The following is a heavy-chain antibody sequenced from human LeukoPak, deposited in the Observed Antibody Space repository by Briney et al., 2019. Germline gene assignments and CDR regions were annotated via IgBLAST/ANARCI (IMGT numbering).Heavy chain of an antibody. J-gene: IGHJ4*02. CDR1: GGTFSSYA. CDR3: ARGYYDSSGYYSKYYFDY. V-gene: IGHV1-69*05. Sequence: SVKVSCKASGGTFSSYAISWVRQAPGQGLEWMGGIIPIFGTANYAQKFQGRVTMTRDTSTSTVYMELSSLRSEDTAVYYCARGYYDSSGYYSKYYFDYWGQGTLVTVSS. CDR2: IIPIFGTA. D-gene: IGHD3-22*01.